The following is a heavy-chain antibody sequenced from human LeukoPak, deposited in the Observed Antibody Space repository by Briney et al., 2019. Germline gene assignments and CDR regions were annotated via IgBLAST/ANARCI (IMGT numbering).Heavy chain of an antibody. CDR2: ISPSSNYI. D-gene: IGHD3-9*01. CDR1: GFTFSSYT. CDR3: ARAPVLRYFDSAYFDY. Sequence: PGGSLRLSCAASGFTFSSYTMNWVRQAPGKGLEWVSLISPSSNYIYYADSVKGRFTISRDNAKNSLYLQMNSLRAEDRAVYYCARAPVLRYFDSAYFDYWGQGTLVTVSS. J-gene: IGHJ4*02. V-gene: IGHV3-21*01.